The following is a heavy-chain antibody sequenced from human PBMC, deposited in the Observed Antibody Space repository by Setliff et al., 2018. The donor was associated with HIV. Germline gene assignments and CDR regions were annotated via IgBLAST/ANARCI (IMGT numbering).Heavy chain of an antibody. CDR1: GGTFSSYA. Sequence: SVKVSCKASGGTFSSYAISWVRQAPGQGLEWMGGIIPILGIANYAQKFQGRVTITADESTSTAYMELSSLRSEDTAVYYCARRGDYYYYYAMDFWGQGTTVTVSS. CDR3: ARRGDYYYYYAMDF. V-gene: IGHV1-69*10. CDR2: IIPILGIA. J-gene: IGHJ6*02. D-gene: IGHD3-10*01.